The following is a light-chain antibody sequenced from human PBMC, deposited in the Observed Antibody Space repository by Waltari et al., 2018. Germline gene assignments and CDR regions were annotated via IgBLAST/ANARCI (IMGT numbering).Light chain of an antibody. CDR2: GAS. V-gene: IGKV3-20*01. J-gene: IGKJ2*03. CDR3: QQYGNSRGS. CDR1: QSVSSSY. Sequence: EIVLTQSPGTLSLSPGEGATLSCRASQSVSSSYLAWYQQKPGQAPRLRIYGASNRATDIPDRFTGSGSGTDFTLTINRLEPEDFAVYYCQQYGNSRGSFGQGTKLEIK.